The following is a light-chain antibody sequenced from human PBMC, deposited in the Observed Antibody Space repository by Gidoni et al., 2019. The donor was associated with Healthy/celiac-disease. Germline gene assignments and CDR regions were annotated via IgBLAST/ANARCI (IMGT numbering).Light chain of an antibody. J-gene: IGLJ2*01. Sequence: SYELTQPPSVSAPPGQTASITCSGEKLGDKYACWYQQKPGQSPVLVIYQDSKRPSGIPERFSGSNSGNTATLTISGTQAMDEADYYCQAWDSSTAVFGGGTKLTVL. CDR2: QDS. CDR1: KLGDKY. V-gene: IGLV3-1*01. CDR3: QAWDSSTAV.